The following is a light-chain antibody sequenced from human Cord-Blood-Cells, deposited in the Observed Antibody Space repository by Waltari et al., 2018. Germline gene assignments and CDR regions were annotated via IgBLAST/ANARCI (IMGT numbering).Light chain of an antibody. CDR1: QSVSSY. V-gene: IGKV3-11*01. Sequence: EIVLTQSPATLSLSPGERATLSCRASQSVSSYLAWYQQKPGQAPRLLIYDASDRATGIRARFSGSGSGTDFALTISSLGPEDFAVYYCQQRSNWPPTFGQGTKVEIK. CDR2: DAS. CDR3: QQRSNWPPT. J-gene: IGKJ1*01.